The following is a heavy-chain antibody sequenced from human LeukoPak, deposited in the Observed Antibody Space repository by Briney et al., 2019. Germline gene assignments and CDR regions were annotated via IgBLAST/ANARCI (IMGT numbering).Heavy chain of an antibody. D-gene: IGHD3-10*01. CDR3: AREVRGDDFDY. CDR1: GFTFRSCE. J-gene: IGHJ4*02. CDR2: ISSSSSYI. V-gene: IGHV3-21*01. Sequence: GGSLRLSCAASGFTFRSCELSWVRQAPAKGLEWVSSISSSSSYIYYADSVKGRFTISRDNAKNSLYLQMNSLRAEDTAVYYCAREVRGDDFDYWGQGTLVSVSS.